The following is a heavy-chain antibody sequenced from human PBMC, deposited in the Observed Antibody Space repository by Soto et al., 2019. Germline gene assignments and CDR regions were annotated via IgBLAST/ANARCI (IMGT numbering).Heavy chain of an antibody. D-gene: IGHD6-13*01. Sequence: GGSLRLSCAASGFTVSSNYMSWVRQAPGKGLEWVSVIYSGGSTYYADSVKGRFTISRDNSKNTLYLQMNSLRAEDTAVYYCASSGRYSSSWYFVYWGQGTLVTVSS. CDR2: IYSGGST. CDR1: GFTVSSNY. J-gene: IGHJ4*02. CDR3: ASSGRYSSSWYFVY. V-gene: IGHV3-66*01.